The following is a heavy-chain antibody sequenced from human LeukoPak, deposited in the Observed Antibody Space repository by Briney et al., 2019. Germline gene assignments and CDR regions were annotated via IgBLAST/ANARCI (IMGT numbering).Heavy chain of an antibody. CDR1: GFTFSSYS. J-gene: IGHJ5*02. D-gene: IGHD6-6*01. CDR2: ISSSSSYI. CDR3: AREVAARRLGSWFVP. V-gene: IGHV3-21*01. Sequence: GGSLRLSCAASGFTFSSYSMNWVRQAPGKGLEWVSSISSSSSYIYYADSVKGRFTISRDNAKNSLYLQMNSLRVEDTAVYYCAREVAARRLGSWFVPWGQGTLVTVSS.